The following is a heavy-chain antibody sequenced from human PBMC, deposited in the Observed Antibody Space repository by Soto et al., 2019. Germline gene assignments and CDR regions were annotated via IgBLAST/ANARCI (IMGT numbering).Heavy chain of an antibody. D-gene: IGHD5-12*01. Sequence: VQLVQSGAEVKKPGSSVKVSCKASGGTFSNYAITWVRQAPGQGLEWMGGIIPIFGTTNYAQKFQGRVTITADESTTTAYMELSSLRSEDTAVYYCAKDGGRDGYFGNWFDPWGQGTLVTVSS. CDR3: AKDGGRDGYFGNWFDP. CDR2: IIPIFGTT. V-gene: IGHV1-69*12. J-gene: IGHJ5*02. CDR1: GGTFSNYA.